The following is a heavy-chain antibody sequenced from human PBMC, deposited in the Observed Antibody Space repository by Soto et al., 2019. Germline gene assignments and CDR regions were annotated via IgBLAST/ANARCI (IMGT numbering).Heavy chain of an antibody. D-gene: IGHD6-19*01. CDR3: AKDLYSSGRTRGSMDV. V-gene: IGHV3-23*01. Sequence: EVQLLESGGGLVQPGGSLRLSCAASGFTFSSYAMSWVRQASGKGLEWVSDISGSGGSTYYADSVKGRFTISRDNSKNTLYLQMNSLRAEDTAVYHCAKDLYSSGRTRGSMDVWGQGTTVTVSS. J-gene: IGHJ6*02. CDR1: GFTFSSYA. CDR2: ISGSGGST.